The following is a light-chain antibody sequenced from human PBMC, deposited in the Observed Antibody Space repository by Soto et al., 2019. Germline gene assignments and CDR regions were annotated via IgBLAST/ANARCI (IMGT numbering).Light chain of an antibody. Sequence: DIQLTQSPSFLSASVGDRVTITCRASQGISSYLAWYQQKPGKAPKLLIYAASTLHSGVPSRFSGSGSGTEFTRTISSLQPEDFATYYCQQLNSYPLTFGGGAKVEIK. CDR2: AAS. CDR3: QQLNSYPLT. V-gene: IGKV1-9*01. CDR1: QGISSY. J-gene: IGKJ4*01.